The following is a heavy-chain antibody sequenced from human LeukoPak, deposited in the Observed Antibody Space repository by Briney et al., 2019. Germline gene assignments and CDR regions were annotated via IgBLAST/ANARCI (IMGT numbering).Heavy chain of an antibody. J-gene: IGHJ6*02. CDR3: ARPFYDFWSGYHPWGNYYYGMDV. D-gene: IGHD3-3*01. Sequence: ASVKVSCKASGYTFTSYDINWVRQATGQGLEWMGWMNPNSGNTGYAQKFQGRVTMTRNTSISTAYMELSSLRSEDTAVYYCARPFYDFWSGYHPWGNYYYGMDVWGQGTTVTVSS. V-gene: IGHV1-8*01. CDR2: MNPNSGNT. CDR1: GYTFTSYD.